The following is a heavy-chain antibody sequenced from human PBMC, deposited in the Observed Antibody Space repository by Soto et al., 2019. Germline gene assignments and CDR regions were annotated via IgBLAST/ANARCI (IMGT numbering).Heavy chain of an antibody. J-gene: IGHJ4*02. Sequence: QVQLQQWGAGLLKPSETLSLTCAVYGGSFSGYYWSWIRQPPGKGLEWIGEINHSGSTNYNPSLKSRVTISVDTSKNQCSLKLSSVTAADTAVYYCARVRSSGWPIDYWGQGTLVTVSS. CDR3: ARVRSSGWPIDY. CDR2: INHSGST. D-gene: IGHD6-19*01. CDR1: GGSFSGYY. V-gene: IGHV4-34*01.